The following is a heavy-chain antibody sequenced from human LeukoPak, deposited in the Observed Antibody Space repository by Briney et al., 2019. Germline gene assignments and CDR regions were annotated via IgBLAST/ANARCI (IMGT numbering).Heavy chain of an antibody. D-gene: IGHD6-19*01. CDR2: IYYSGST. Sequence: SETLSLTCTVSGGSISSGGYYWSWIRQHPGQGLEWIGYIYYSGSTYYNPSLKSRVTISVDTSKNQFSLKLSSVTAADTAVYYCARGEPGIAVAGSGYYFDYWGQGTPVTVSS. CDR3: ARGEPGIAVAGSGYYFDY. CDR1: GGSISSGGYY. V-gene: IGHV4-31*03. J-gene: IGHJ4*02.